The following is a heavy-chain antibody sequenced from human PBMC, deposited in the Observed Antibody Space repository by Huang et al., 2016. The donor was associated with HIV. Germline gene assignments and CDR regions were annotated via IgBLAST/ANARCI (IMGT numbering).Heavy chain of an antibody. CDR3: ARDSPLLGVVIVVVPTAPNAFDI. CDR2: ISAYNGVT. D-gene: IGHD2-2*01. CDR1: GYTFTSYG. Sequence: QVQLVQSGVEVKKPGASVKVSCKASGYTFTSYGISWVRQAPGQGLGWRGWISAYNGVTNYAQNVQGRVTMTTDTSTSTAYMELRSLRSDDTAVYYCARDSPLLGVVIVVVPTAPNAFDIWGQGTMVTVSS. V-gene: IGHV1-18*01. J-gene: IGHJ3*02.